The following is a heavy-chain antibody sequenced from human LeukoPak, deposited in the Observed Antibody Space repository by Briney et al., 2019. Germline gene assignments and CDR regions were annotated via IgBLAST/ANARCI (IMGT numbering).Heavy chain of an antibody. CDR1: GGSISSGDYC. V-gene: IGHV4-30-4*01. D-gene: IGHD4-17*01. Sequence: SETLSLTCTVSGGSISSGDYCWRWIRQPPGKGLESIGYIYYSGSTYYNPSLKSRVTISVDTSKNQFSLKLSSVTAADTAVYYCARDQDDYGDYYFDYWGQGTLVTVSS. J-gene: IGHJ4*02. CDR3: ARDQDDYGDYYFDY. CDR2: IYYSGST.